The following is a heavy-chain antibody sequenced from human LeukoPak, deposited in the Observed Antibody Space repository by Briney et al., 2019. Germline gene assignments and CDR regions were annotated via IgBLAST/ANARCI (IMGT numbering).Heavy chain of an antibody. CDR2: INHSGNT. D-gene: IGHD2-15*01. Sequence: PSETLSLTCAVYGGSFSGYYWSWIRQPPGKGLEWIGEINHSGNTKYNPSLQSRVTISLDTSQNQFSLRLRSVTAADTAVYYCARGPSHHSGTFDIWGQGTMVTVSS. CDR3: ARGPSHHSGTFDI. V-gene: IGHV4-34*01. J-gene: IGHJ3*02. CDR1: GGSFSGYY.